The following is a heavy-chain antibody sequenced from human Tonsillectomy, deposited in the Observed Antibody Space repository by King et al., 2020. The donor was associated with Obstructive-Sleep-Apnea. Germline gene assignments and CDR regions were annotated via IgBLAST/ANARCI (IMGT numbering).Heavy chain of an antibody. Sequence: VQLVESGGGVVQPGRSLRLSCAASGFTFSSYGMHWVRQAPGKGLEWVAVISYDGSNKYYADLVKGRFTISRDNSKNTLFLQMNSLRPEDTAVYYWAKDLWVGGYRFYFDYWGQGTLVTVSS. J-gene: IGHJ4*02. D-gene: IGHD5-12*01. CDR3: AKDLWVGGYRFYFDY. CDR1: GFTFSSYG. V-gene: IGHV3-30*18. CDR2: ISYDGSNK.